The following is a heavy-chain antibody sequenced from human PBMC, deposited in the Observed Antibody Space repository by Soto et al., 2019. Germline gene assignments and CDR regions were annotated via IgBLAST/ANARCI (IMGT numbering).Heavy chain of an antibody. J-gene: IGHJ6*02. CDR1: GGSFSGYY. V-gene: IGHV4-34*01. CDR2: INHSGST. D-gene: IGHD6-19*01. CDR3: ARGQGVAGYYYYGMDV. Sequence: KPSETLSLTCAVYGGSFSGYYWSWTRQPPGKGLEWIGEINHSGSTNYNPSLKSRVTISVDTSKNQFSLKLSSVTAADTAVYYYARGQGVAGYYYYGMDVWGQGTTVTV.